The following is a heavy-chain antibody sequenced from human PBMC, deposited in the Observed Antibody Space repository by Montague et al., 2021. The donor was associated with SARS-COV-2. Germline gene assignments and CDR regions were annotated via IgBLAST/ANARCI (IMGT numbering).Heavy chain of an antibody. V-gene: IGHV4-59*01. CDR3: ARVSRITIFGVVGWFDP. Sequence: SETLSLTCTVSGGSISSYYWSWIWQPPGKGLEWIGYIYYSGSTNSNPPLKSRVTISVDTSKNQFSLKLRSVTAADTAVYYCARVSRITIFGVVGWFDPWGQGTLVTVSS. CDR1: GGSISSYY. CDR2: IYYSGST. D-gene: IGHD3-3*01. J-gene: IGHJ5*02.